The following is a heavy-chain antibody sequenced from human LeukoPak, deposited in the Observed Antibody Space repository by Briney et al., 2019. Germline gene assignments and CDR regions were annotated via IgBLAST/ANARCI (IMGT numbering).Heavy chain of an antibody. CDR3: ASVPDYYGSADAFDI. J-gene: IGHJ3*02. Sequence: GGSLRLSCAASGFTVSSNYMSWVRQAPGKGLEWVSVIYSGGSTYYADSVKGRFTISRDNSKNTLYLQMNSLRAEDTAVYYCASVPDYYGSADAFDIWGQGTMVTVSS. V-gene: IGHV3-66*01. CDR1: GFTVSSNY. D-gene: IGHD3-10*01. CDR2: IYSGGST.